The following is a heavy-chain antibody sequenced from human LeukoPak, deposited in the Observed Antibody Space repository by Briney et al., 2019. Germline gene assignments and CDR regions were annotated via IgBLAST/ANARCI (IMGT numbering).Heavy chain of an antibody. Sequence: SETLSLTCTISGGSIGSYFWNWIRQSPGKGLQWIGYINYSGSTNYNPSLESRVSISVDTSKNQFSLRLSSVTAAGTAVYYCARDWGVSARPGYMDVWGKGTTVTVSS. J-gene: IGHJ6*03. D-gene: IGHD6-6*01. CDR2: INYSGST. V-gene: IGHV4-59*01. CDR3: ARDWGVSARPGYMDV. CDR1: GGSIGSYF.